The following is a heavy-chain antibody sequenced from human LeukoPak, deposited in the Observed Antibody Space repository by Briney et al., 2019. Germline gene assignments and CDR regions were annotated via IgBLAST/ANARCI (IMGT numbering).Heavy chain of an antibody. J-gene: IGHJ4*02. V-gene: IGHV4-39*01. CDR3: ARHGGTRVTLVEVYYFDY. Sequence: SETLSLTCSVSGASITSSSYYWGWIRQPPEKGLEWIGSIFYTGGTYYSPSLKSRVTISVDTSKNQFSLKLSSVTAADTAVYYCARHGGTRVTLVEVYYFDYWGQGTLVTVPS. CDR1: GASITSSSYY. CDR2: IFYTGGT. D-gene: IGHD4-11*01.